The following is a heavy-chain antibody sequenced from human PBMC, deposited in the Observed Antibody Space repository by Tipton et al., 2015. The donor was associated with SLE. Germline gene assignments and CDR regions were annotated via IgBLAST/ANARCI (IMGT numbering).Heavy chain of an antibody. CDR3: ARVGSGWYTSAFDI. V-gene: IGHV4-34*01. J-gene: IGHJ3*02. Sequence: TLSLTCAVSGASFSGYYWSWIRQPPGKGLEWIGEINHSGSTNYNPSLKSRVTISVDTSKNQFSLKLSSVTAADTAVYYCARVGSGWYTSAFDIWGQGTMVTVSS. D-gene: IGHD6-19*01. CDR1: GASFSGYY. CDR2: INHSGST.